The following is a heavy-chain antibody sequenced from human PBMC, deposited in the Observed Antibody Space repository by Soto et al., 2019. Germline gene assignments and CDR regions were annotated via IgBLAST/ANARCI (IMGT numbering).Heavy chain of an antibody. V-gene: IGHV1-69*12. CDR2: IIPIFGTA. J-gene: IGHJ6*02. Sequence: QVQLVQSGAEVKKLGSSVKVSCKASGGTFSSYAISWVRQAPGQGLEWMGGIIPIFGTANYAQKFQGRVTITADESTSTAYMELSSLRSEDTAVYYCARHPPAVYYYGMDVWGQGTTVTVSS. CDR1: GGTFSSYA. CDR3: ARHPPAVYYYGMDV.